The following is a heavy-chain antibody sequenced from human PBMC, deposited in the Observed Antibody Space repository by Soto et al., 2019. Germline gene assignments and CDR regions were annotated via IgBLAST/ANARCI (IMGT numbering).Heavy chain of an antibody. D-gene: IGHD2-2*02. CDR3: ARDWGYTDRRYYFDY. J-gene: IGHJ4*02. CDR2: IDPNSGGT. V-gene: IGHV1-2*02. Sequence: ASVKVSCKASGYTFTANYVHWVRQAPGQGFEWVGWIDPNSGGTNYAQSFHERVTMARDTSISTAYMELSGLRFDDTAVYYCARDWGYTDRRYYFDYWGQGTLVTVSS. CDR1: GYTFTANY.